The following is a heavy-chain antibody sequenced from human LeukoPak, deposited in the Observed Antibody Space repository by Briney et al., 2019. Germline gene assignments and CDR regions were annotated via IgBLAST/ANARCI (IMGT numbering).Heavy chain of an antibody. CDR1: GGSISSSSYY. CDR3: ARTLKSSGWHLVVDWFDP. J-gene: IGHJ5*02. Sequence: PSETLSLTCTVSGGSISSSSYYWGWIRQPPGKGLEWIGSIYYSGSTYYNPSLKSRVTISVDTSKNQSSLKLSSVTAADTAVYYCARTLKSSGWHLVVDWFDPWGQGTLVTVSS. CDR2: IYYSGST. D-gene: IGHD6-19*01. V-gene: IGHV4-39*01.